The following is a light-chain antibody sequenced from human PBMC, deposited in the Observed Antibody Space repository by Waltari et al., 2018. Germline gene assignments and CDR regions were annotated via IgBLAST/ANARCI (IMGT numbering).Light chain of an antibody. J-gene: IGKJ4*01. Sequence: EIVLTQSPATLSLSPGERGPLSCRASQGVSSNLAWYQQQPGQAPRLLIYDASNRATGVPARFSGSGSGTDFTLTISSLEPEDFAVYYCQQRGTWPLTFGGGTKVEIK. V-gene: IGKV3-11*01. CDR1: QGVSSN. CDR3: QQRGTWPLT. CDR2: DAS.